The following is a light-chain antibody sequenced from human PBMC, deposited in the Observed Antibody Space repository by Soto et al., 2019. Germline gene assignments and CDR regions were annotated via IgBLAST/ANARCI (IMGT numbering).Light chain of an antibody. CDR2: AAF. CDR1: RTLSSCS. Sequence: EIALTQSPATLSLSPGDRATISCLASRTLSSCSLAWYQQKPGQAPRLLIYAAFTRHTGISDRFNGSGSGTDFVLTINRLEPEDSAVYFCQQYDGPPLTFGPGTKVDI. CDR3: QQYDGPPLT. V-gene: IGKV3-20*01. J-gene: IGKJ3*01.